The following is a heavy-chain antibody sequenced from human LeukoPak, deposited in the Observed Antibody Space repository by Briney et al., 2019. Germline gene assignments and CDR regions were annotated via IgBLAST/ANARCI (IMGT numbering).Heavy chain of an antibody. Sequence: GGSLRLSCTASGFTFSTYWMSWVRQAPGKGLEWVANTREDGSEKYYVDSVKGRFTISRDNAKNSLYLQMNSLRAEDTAVYYCARDKDGYNWAVAFDIWGQGTMVTVSS. CDR2: TREDGSEK. V-gene: IGHV3-7*03. CDR3: ARDKDGYNWAVAFDI. J-gene: IGHJ3*02. CDR1: GFTFSTYW. D-gene: IGHD5-24*01.